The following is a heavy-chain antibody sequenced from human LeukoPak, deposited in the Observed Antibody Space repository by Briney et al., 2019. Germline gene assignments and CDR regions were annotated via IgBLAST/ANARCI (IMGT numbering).Heavy chain of an antibody. CDR3: AHSLGCSSTICSSLAFDI. CDR2: IYWNDDK. Sequence: SGPTLVNPTQTLTLTCTFSGFSLSTSGVGVGWIRQPPGKALEWLALIYWNDDKRYSPSLKSRLTITKDTSKNQVVLTMSNMDPVDTATYYCAHSLGCSSTICSSLAFDIWGQGTMVTVSS. D-gene: IGHD2-2*01. J-gene: IGHJ3*02. CDR1: GFSLSTSGVG. V-gene: IGHV2-5*01.